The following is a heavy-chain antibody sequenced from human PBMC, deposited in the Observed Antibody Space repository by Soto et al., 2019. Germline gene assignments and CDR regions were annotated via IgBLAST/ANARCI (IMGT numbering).Heavy chain of an antibody. V-gene: IGHV3-74*01. CDR1: GFTFSSYW. CDR2: INGDGSST. J-gene: IGHJ4*02. Sequence: GGSLRLSCAASGFTFSSYWMHWVRQVPGKGLVWVSRINGDGSSTSYADSVKGRFTISRDNAKNTLYLQMHSLRAEDTAVYFCARAKYGDFDYWGQGTLVTVSS. CDR3: ARAKYGDFDY. D-gene: IGHD2-8*01.